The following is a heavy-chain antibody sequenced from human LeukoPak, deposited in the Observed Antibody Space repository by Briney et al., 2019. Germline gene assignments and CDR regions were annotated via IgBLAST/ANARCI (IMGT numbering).Heavy chain of an antibody. CDR2: VDYNGRT. CDR1: GDSITRHVYY. Sequence: SETLSLTCTVSGDSITRHVYYWGWIRQPPGKGLEWIGSVDYNGRTFYNPSLKSRVITSVDTSKNQFSLKVNFVTAADTGVYYCVRIDAVAAVELRGFLDCWGQGTLVIVSS. CDR3: VRIDAVAAVELRGFLDC. V-gene: IGHV4-39*01. J-gene: IGHJ4*02. D-gene: IGHD6-25*01.